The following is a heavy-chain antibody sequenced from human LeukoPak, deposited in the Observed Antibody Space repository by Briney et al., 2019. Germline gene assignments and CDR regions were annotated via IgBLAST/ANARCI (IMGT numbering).Heavy chain of an antibody. CDR1: GGSFSGYY. J-gene: IGHJ3*02. CDR2: INHSGST. CDR3: ARAEWSLGGHDAFDI. V-gene: IGHV4-34*01. Sequence: SETLSLTCAVYGGSFSGYYWSWIRQPPGKGLEWIGEINHSGSTNYNPSLKSRVTISVDTSKNQFSLKLSSVTAADTAVYYCARAEWSLGGHDAFDIWGQGTMVTVSS. D-gene: IGHD3-3*01.